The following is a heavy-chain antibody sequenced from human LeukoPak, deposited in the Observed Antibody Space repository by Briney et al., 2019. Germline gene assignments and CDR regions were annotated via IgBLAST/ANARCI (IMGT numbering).Heavy chain of an antibody. CDR1: GFTFSSYA. Sequence: PGGSLRLSCAASGFTFSSYAMHWVRQAPGKGLEWVAVISYDGSNKYYADSVKGRFTISRDNSKNTLYLQMNNLRAEDTAVYYCAKDGDDIVVVVAATIDYWGQGTLVTVSS. V-gene: IGHV3-30*04. CDR2: ISYDGSNK. CDR3: AKDGDDIVVVVAATIDY. D-gene: IGHD2-15*01. J-gene: IGHJ4*02.